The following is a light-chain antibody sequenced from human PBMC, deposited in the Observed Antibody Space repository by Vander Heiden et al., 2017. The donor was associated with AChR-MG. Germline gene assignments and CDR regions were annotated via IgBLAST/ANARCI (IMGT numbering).Light chain of an antibody. V-gene: IGKV3-20*01. J-gene: IGKJ1*01. CDR1: QSISNSY. CDR3: QQYDILET. CDR2: GAS. Sequence: EIVLTQSPGTLSLSPGERATLSCRASQSISNSYLAWYQQKPGQAPRLLIYGASSRATGIPDRFSGSGSGTDFTLTIRRLEPEDFAVYYCQQYDILETFGQGTKVEIK.